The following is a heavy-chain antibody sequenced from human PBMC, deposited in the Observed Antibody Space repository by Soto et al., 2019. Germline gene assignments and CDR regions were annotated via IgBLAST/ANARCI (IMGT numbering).Heavy chain of an antibody. Sequence: TVSLSSAVPGGSINSASRSWARLPVGNGLEWIGRIFHRGTHDYNAPLQSRVTMSVDTAKNKFSLKLSCVTDADTAVYYCARDLTSGRRDYSNYGGGGVLHYYYYGMDVWGQGTPVT. CDR2: IFHRGTH. CDR3: ARDLTSGRRDYSNYGGGGVLHYYYYGMDV. CDR1: GGSINSAS. V-gene: IGHV4-4*07. J-gene: IGHJ6*02. D-gene: IGHD4-4*01.